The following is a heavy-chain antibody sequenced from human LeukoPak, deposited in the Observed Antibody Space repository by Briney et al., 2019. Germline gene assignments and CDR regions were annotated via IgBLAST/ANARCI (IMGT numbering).Heavy chain of an antibody. V-gene: IGHV3-23*01. CDR1: GYTFSSYA. CDR2: ISDSGGST. Sequence: PGGSLRLSCAASGYTFSSYAMSWVRQAPGKGLEWVSAISDSGGSTYYADSMKGRFIISRDNSKNTLYLQMNSLRAEDTAVYYCAKDVEQQLVRVGAFDIWGQGTMVTVSS. CDR3: AKDVEQQLVRVGAFDI. D-gene: IGHD6-13*01. J-gene: IGHJ3*02.